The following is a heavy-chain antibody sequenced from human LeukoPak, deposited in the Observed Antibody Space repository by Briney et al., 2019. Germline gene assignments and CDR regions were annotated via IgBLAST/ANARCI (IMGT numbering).Heavy chain of an antibody. CDR3: VRRRGLYYDFWSGYFNWFDP. CDR2: INPNSGGT. J-gene: IGHJ5*02. V-gene: IGHV1-2*04. Sequence: ASVKVSCKASGYTFTGYYMHWVRQAPGQGLEWMGWINPNSGGTNYAQKFQGWVTMTRDTSISTAYMELSRLRSDDTAVYYCVRRRGLYYDFWSGYFNWFDPWGQGTLVTVSS. CDR1: GYTFTGYY. D-gene: IGHD3-3*01.